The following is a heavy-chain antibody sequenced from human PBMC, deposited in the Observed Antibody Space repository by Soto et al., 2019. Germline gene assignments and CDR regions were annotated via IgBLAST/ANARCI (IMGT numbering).Heavy chain of an antibody. D-gene: IGHD2-15*01. CDR2: IEYNAKNR. CDR3: AREGDDYCSGTRCFHYYGLDV. CDR1: GFTFNSYG. Sequence: QVQLVESGGGVVQPGTSLRLSCTASGFTFNSYGIHWVRQAPGKGLEWLALIEYNAKNRFYADSVKGRFSISRDNSSNTVYLEVNGLSAEDTAVYYCAREGDDYCSGTRCFHYYGLDVWGQGTTVIVSS. J-gene: IGHJ6*02. V-gene: IGHV3-33*05.